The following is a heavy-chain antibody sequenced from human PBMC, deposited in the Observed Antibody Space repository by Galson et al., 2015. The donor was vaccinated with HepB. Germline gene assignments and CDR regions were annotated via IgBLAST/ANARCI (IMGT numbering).Heavy chain of an antibody. J-gene: IGHJ5*02. CDR2: VEYTGAP. CDR1: GGPVNSSPYW. Sequence: ETLSLTCTVSGGPVNSSPYWWSWIRQPPGKGLEWIGTVEYTGAPHSNPSLKGRLTISLDTSKNQFSLKLNSVTAADTAVYYCAKRSYGLGFDPWGQGTLVTVSS. V-gene: IGHV4-39*01. CDR3: AKRSYGLGFDP. D-gene: IGHD3-16*01.